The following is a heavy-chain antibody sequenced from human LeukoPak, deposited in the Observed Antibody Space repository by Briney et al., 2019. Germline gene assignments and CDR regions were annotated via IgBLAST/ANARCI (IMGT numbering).Heavy chain of an antibody. V-gene: IGHV3-30-3*01. CDR1: GFTFSSYA. CDR2: ISYDGSNK. D-gene: IGHD3-22*01. CDR3: ARAYYDSSGYDY. Sequence: GGSLRLSCAASGFTFSSYAMHWVRQAPGKGLEWVVVISYDGSNKDYADSVKGRFTISRDNSKNTLYLQMNSLRAEDTAVYYCARAYYDSSGYDYWGQGTLATVSS. J-gene: IGHJ4*02.